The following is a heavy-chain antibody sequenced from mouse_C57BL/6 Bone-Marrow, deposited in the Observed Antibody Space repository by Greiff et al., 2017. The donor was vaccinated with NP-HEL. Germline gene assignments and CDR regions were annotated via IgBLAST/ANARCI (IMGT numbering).Heavy chain of an antibody. CDR2: IDPNSGGT. Sequence: QVQLQQPGADLVKPGASVKLSCKASGYTFTSYWMHWVKQRPGRGLEWIGRIDPNSGGTKFNEKFKTKATLTVDKPSSPAYMQLSSLTSEDSAVYYWARYYYGSRGWYFDVWGTGTTVTDCS. CDR3: ARYYYGSRGWYFDV. D-gene: IGHD1-1*01. V-gene: IGHV1-72*01. CDR1: GYTFTSYW. J-gene: IGHJ1*03.